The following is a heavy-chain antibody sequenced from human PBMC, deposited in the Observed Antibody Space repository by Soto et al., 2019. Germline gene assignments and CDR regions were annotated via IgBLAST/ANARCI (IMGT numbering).Heavy chain of an antibody. Sequence: QVQLVESGGGVVQPGRSLRLSCAASGFTFSSYGMHWVRQAPGMGLEWVAVIWYDGSNKYYADSVKGRFTISRDNSKNTLYLQMNSLRAEDTAVYYCARDGYCSGGSCYSVPVFDYWGQGTLVTVSS. J-gene: IGHJ4*02. D-gene: IGHD2-15*01. CDR3: ARDGYCSGGSCYSVPVFDY. CDR2: IWYDGSNK. V-gene: IGHV3-33*01. CDR1: GFTFSSYG.